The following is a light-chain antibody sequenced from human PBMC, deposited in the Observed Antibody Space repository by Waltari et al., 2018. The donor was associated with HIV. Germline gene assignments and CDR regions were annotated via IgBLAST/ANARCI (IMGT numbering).Light chain of an antibody. J-gene: IGKJ2*01. V-gene: IGKV1-27*01. CDR2: AAS. CDR3: QKYNTAPYT. CDR1: QDISNN. Sequence: IQMTQSPSSLSVSVGDRVIITCRASQDISNNLAWYQQKPGTVPKLLIYAASTLQSGVPSRFSGSGSGTDFTLTIDSLQPEDIATYYCQKYNTAPYTFGQGTNLEI.